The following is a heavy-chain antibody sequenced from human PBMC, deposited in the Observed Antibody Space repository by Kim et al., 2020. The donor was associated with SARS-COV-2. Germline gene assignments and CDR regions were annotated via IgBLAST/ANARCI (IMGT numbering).Heavy chain of an antibody. CDR3: ARVYSGSLRGDAFDI. J-gene: IGHJ3*02. V-gene: IGHV1-46*01. D-gene: IGHD1-26*01. Sequence: KFLGRVTMTRDKSTRSVYMELSSLRSEDTAVYYCARVYSGSLRGDAFDIWGQGTMVTVSS.